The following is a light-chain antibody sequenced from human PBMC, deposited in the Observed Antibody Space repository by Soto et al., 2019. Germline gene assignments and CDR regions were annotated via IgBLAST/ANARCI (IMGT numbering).Light chain of an antibody. CDR3: QSYDSTLSARYV. Sequence: QSVLTQPPLVSGAPGQRVTISCTGSSSNIGANYDVHWYQQRPGTAPKLLIFANSNRPSGVPDRFSGSKSGTSASLVITGLQAEDEGDYYCQSYDSTLSARYVFGTGTKVTVL. CDR1: SSNIGANYD. J-gene: IGLJ1*01. V-gene: IGLV1-40*01. CDR2: ANS.